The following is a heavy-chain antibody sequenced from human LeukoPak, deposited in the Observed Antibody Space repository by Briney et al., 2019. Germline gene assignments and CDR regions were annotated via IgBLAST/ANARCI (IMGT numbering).Heavy chain of an antibody. CDR2: ISPGAHIT. V-gene: IGHV3-23*01. CDR3: AKDWRRIVVVGPITRHGNYLDV. Sequence: SGGSLRLSCAASGFTFSIHGMNWVRQAPGKGLEWVSGISPGAHITYYAESVKGRFTISRDNSKNTLYLQMNSLRPEDTAVYYCAKDWRRIVVVGPITRHGNYLDVWGKGTTVTISS. CDR1: GFTFSIHG. D-gene: IGHD2-15*01. J-gene: IGHJ6*03.